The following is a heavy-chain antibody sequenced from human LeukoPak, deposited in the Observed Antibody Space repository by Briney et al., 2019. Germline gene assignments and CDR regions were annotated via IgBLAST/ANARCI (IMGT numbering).Heavy chain of an antibody. J-gene: IGHJ4*02. CDR2: INPNSGGT. D-gene: IGHD3-22*01. Sequence: VASVKVSCKASGYTFTGYYMHWVRQAPGQGLEWMGWINPNSGGTNYAQKFQGRVTMTRDTSISTAYMELSRLRSDDTAVYYCARDGGHRYYYDTSDYYYRLVDWGQGTLVTVSS. CDR3: ARDGGHRYYYDTSDYYYRLVD. V-gene: IGHV1-2*02. CDR1: GYTFTGYY.